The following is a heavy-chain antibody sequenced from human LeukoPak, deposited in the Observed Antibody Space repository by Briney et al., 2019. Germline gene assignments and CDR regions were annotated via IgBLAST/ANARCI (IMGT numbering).Heavy chain of an antibody. D-gene: IGHD3-3*01. CDR3: AREERFLEWLSITPGYYYYMDV. J-gene: IGHJ6*03. CDR2: INHSGST. CDR1: GGSFSGYY. V-gene: IGHV4-34*01. Sequence: SETLSLTCAVYGGSFSGYYWSWIRQPPGKGLEWIGEINHSGSTNYNPSLKSRVTISVDTSKNQFSLKLSSVTAADTAVYYCAREERFLEWLSITPGYYYYMDVWGKGTTVTVSS.